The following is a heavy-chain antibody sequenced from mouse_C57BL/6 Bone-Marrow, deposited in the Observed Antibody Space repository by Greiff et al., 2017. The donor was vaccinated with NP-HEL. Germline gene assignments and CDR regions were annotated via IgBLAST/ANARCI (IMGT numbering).Heavy chain of an antibody. CDR1: GFTFSDYY. D-gene: IGHD2-4*01. V-gene: IGHV5-16*01. J-gene: IGHJ4*01. CDR2: INYDGSST. CDR3: AREGGDYDYDDAMDY. Sequence: EVQRVESEGGLVQPGSSMKLSCTASGFTFSDYYMAWVRQVPEKGLEWVANINYDGSSTYYLDSLKSRFIISRDNAKNILYLQMSSLKSEDTATYYCAREGGDYDYDDAMDYWGQGTSVTVSS.